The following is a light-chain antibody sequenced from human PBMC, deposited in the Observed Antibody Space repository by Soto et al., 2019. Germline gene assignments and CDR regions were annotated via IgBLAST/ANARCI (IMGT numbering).Light chain of an antibody. J-gene: IGLJ2*01. V-gene: IGLV2-23*01. Sequence: QPALTQPASVSGSPGQSITISCTGTSSDIGRYNLVSWYQQHPGKAPKLIIYEDIERPSGVSDRFSGSKSGNTASLTISGLQTEDEADYYCCSYAGGASVVFGGGTKVTVL. CDR1: SSDIGRYNL. CDR2: EDI. CDR3: CSYAGGASVV.